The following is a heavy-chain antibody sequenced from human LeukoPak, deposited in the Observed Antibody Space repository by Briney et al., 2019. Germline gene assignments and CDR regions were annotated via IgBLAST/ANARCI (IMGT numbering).Heavy chain of an antibody. Sequence: ASVKVSCKASGYTLTGYYMHWVRQAPGQGLEWMGWINPNSGGTNYAQKFQGRVTMTRDTSISTAYMELSRLRSDDTAVYYCARGFDWLEYYFDYWGQGTLVTVSS. V-gene: IGHV1-2*02. D-gene: IGHD3-9*01. J-gene: IGHJ4*02. CDR3: ARGFDWLEYYFDY. CDR1: GYTLTGYY. CDR2: INPNSGGT.